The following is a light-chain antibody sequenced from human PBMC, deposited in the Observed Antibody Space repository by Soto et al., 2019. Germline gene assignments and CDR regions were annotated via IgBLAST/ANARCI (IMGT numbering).Light chain of an antibody. CDR1: QPLXTW. CDR2: XAS. J-gene: IGKJ4*01. CDR3: QQYSNIST. V-gene: IGKV1-5*03. Sequence: IQLTQSPSTLSASVGDTVTITCRASQPLXTWFVCYQQKPAKAPKVLIDXASTLASGVPSRFSGSGSGTEFTLTISSLQADDFAADYCQQYSNISTFGGGTKVDIK.